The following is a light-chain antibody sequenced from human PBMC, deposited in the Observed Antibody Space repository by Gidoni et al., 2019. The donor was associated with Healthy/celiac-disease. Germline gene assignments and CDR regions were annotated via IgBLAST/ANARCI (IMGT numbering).Light chain of an antibody. CDR1: QSISSY. J-gene: IGKJ2*01. CDR3: QHHGA. V-gene: IGKV1-39*01. CDR2: AAS. Sequence: DIQMTQSPSSLSASVGDRVTITCRASQSISSYLNWYQQKPGKAPKLLIYAASSLQSGVPSRFSGSGSGTDFTLTISSLQPEDFATYYCQHHGAFXXXTKLEIK.